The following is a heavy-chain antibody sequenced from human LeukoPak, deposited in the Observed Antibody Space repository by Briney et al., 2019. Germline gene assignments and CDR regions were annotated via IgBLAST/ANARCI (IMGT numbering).Heavy chain of an antibody. CDR1: GGSFSGYY. J-gene: IGHJ6*02. D-gene: IGHD3-3*01. V-gene: IGHV4-34*09. Sequence: SETLSLTCAVYGGSFSGYYWNWIRQPPGKGLEWIGEINHSGSTNYNPSLKSRVTISVDTSKNQFSLKLNSVTAADTAVYYCARDRYDSYPMDVWGQGTTVTVSS. CDR3: ARDRYDSYPMDV. CDR2: INHSGST.